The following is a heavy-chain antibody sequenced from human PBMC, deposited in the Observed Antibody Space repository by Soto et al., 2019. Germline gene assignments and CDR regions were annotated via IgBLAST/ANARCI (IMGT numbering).Heavy chain of an antibody. CDR3: ARVDIVVVPAENWFDP. CDR2: ISAYNGNT. V-gene: IGHV1-18*01. D-gene: IGHD2-2*01. Sequence: GASVKVSCKASGYTFTSYGISWVRQAPGQGLEWMGWISAYNGNTNYAQKLQGRVTMTTDTSTSTAYMELRSLRSDDTAVYYCARVDIVVVPAENWFDPWGQGTLVTVSS. J-gene: IGHJ5*02. CDR1: GYTFTSYG.